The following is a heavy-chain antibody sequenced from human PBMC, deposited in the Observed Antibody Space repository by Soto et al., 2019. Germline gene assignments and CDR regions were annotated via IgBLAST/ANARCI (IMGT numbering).Heavy chain of an antibody. CDR2: LFASGST. D-gene: IGHD1-1*01. Sequence: SETHSLRFSVSDGRSSGRGGCRSVRKPPEEWLEGIGELFASGSTQYNPFLMGRVTISVDKSKKQFSLKLSSATAADTAVYYCATQTGTDYYYYGMEVWRHGTTVTVSS. V-gene: IGHV4-4*02. CDR3: ATQTGTDYYYYGMEV. J-gene: IGHJ6*02. CDR1: DGRSSGRGG.